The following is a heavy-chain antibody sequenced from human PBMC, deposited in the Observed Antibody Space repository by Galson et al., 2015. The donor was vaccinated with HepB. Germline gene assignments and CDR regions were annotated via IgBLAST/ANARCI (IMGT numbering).Heavy chain of an antibody. V-gene: IGHV4-34*01. Sequence: LTCAVYGGSFSGYYWSWIRQPPGKELEWIGEINHSGSTNYNPSLKSRVTISVDTSKNQFSLKLSSVTAADTAVYYCARGPGYQLLFGGWFDPWGQGTLVTVSS. CDR3: ARGPGYQLLFGGWFDP. D-gene: IGHD2-2*01. CDR2: INHSGST. J-gene: IGHJ5*02. CDR1: GGSFSGYY.